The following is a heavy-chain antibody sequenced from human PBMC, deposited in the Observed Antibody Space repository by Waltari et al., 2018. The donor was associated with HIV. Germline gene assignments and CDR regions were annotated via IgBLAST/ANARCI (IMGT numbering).Heavy chain of an antibody. J-gene: IGHJ3*02. D-gene: IGHD4-17*01. Sequence: EVQLVESGGGLVQPGGSLRLSCAASGFTFSSYAMHWVRQAPGKGLEYVSASSSNGGSTYYANSVKGRFTISRDNSKNTLYLQMGSLRAEDMAVYYCAREAYGGTQGAFDIWGQGTMVTVSS. CDR3: AREAYGGTQGAFDI. CDR1: GFTFSSYA. V-gene: IGHV3-64*01. CDR2: SSSNGGST.